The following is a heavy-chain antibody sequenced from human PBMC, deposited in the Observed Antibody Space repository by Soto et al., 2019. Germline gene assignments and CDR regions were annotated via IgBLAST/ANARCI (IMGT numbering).Heavy chain of an antibody. V-gene: IGHV1-69*13. CDR1: GGTFSSYA. CDR2: IIPIFGTA. J-gene: IGHJ5*02. D-gene: IGHD6-6*01. CDR3: AKDLTRQLAYWLDP. Sequence: ASVKVSCKASGGTFSSYAISWVRQAPGQGLEWMGGIIPIFGTANYAQKFQGRVAITADESTSTAYMELSSLRSEDTALYYCAKDLTRQLAYWLDPWGQGTQVTVSS.